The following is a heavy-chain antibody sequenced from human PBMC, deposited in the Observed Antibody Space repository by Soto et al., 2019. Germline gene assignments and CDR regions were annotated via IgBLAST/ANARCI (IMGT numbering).Heavy chain of an antibody. CDR2: IYLDDDK. D-gene: IGHD3-22*01. CDR1: GFSLSTSGVG. Sequence: QITLKESGPTRVKPTQTLTLTCTFSGFSLSTSGVGVGWIRQPPGKALEWLALIYLDDDKRYSPSLKSRLTITKETSNNQVVLTMTNMDPVDTATYYCAHRTYLYDSSGYYYAPFDYWGQGTLVTVSS. V-gene: IGHV2-5*02. CDR3: AHRTYLYDSSGYYYAPFDY. J-gene: IGHJ4*02.